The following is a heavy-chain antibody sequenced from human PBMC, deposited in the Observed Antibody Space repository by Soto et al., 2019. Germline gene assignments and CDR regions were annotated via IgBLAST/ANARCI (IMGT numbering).Heavy chain of an antibody. CDR1: GDSISSADYY. Sequence: SETLSLTCTVSGDSISSADYYWSWIRQTPGKGLEWIGHIFYSGTTYYNPSLKSRLTISVDTSKHHFSLRLTSVTAADTAVYYCARDLWVEPELYYYGMDVWGQGTTVTVSS. D-gene: IGHD1-1*01. J-gene: IGHJ6*02. CDR3: ARDLWVEPELYYYGMDV. CDR2: IFYSGTT. V-gene: IGHV4-30-4*01.